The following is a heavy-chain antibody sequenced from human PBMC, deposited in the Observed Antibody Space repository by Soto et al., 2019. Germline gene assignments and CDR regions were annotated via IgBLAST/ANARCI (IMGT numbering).Heavy chain of an antibody. CDR1: GFTFSSYG. J-gene: IGHJ6*02. D-gene: IGHD4-4*01. CDR3: ARARTHNYVGYGMDV. V-gene: IGHV3-33*01. Sequence: GGSLRLSCAASGFTFSSYGMHWVRQAPGKGLEWVSVIWYDGTNKYYTDSVKGRFTISRDDSKNTLYLQMNSLRAEDTALYYCARARTHNYVGYGMDVWGQGTTVTVSS. CDR2: IWYDGTNK.